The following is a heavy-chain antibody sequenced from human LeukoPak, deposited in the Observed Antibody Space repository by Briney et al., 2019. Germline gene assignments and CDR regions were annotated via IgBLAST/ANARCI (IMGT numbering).Heavy chain of an antibody. CDR1: GFTFSSYS. V-gene: IGHV3-48*01. CDR2: ISSSSSTI. J-gene: IGHJ6*03. D-gene: IGHD2-2*01. Sequence: GVSLRLSCAASGFTFSSYSMNWVPQAPGKGLEWVSYISSSSSTILRRDSVKGRFTIPRDIPKNSVYLQKNSLRAEDTAVYYCARDYCSSTSCYALDYYYYMDVWGKGTTVTVSS. CDR3: ARDYCSSTSCYALDYYYYMDV.